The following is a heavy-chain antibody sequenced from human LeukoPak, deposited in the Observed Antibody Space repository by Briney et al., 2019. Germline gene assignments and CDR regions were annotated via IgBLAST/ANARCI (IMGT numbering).Heavy chain of an antibody. CDR2: IYYSGST. CDR3: ARDRASTSSHY. Sequence: SETLSLTCTVSGGSISSSSYYWGWLRQPPGKGLEWIGSIYYSGSTYYNPSLKSRVTISVDTSKNQFSLKLSSVTAADTAVYYCARDRASTSSHYWGQGTLVTVSS. J-gene: IGHJ4*02. V-gene: IGHV4-39*07. CDR1: GGSISSSSYY. D-gene: IGHD3-10*01.